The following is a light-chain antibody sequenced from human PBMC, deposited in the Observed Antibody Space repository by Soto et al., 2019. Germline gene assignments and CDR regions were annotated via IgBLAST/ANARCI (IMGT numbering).Light chain of an antibody. V-gene: IGKV1-5*01. CDR1: QTISSW. J-gene: IGKJ5*01. Sequence: DIQMTQSPSTLSGSVGDRVTITCRASQTISSWLAWYQHKPGKAPKLLIYDASNLDSGVPSRFSGSGSGTEFSLTISNLQPDDCATYYCQQYENYWTFGQGTRLEIK. CDR2: DAS. CDR3: QQYENYWT.